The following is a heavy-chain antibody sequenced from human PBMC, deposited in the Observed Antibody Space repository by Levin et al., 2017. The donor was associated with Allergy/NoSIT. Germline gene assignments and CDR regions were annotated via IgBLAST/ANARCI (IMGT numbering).Heavy chain of an antibody. D-gene: IGHD1-26*01. Sequence: GGSLRLSCVASGSTFSSHAMAWVRQAPGKGLGWVSAISDSGTNTYYPDAVRGRFAISRDNSKNTLYLQMNSLRADDTAVYYCARKQTIVGSYTTVDYWGQGSPVTVSS. V-gene: IGHV3-23*01. CDR3: ARKQTIVGSYTTVDY. CDR2: ISDSGTNT. CDR1: GSTFSSHA. J-gene: IGHJ4*02.